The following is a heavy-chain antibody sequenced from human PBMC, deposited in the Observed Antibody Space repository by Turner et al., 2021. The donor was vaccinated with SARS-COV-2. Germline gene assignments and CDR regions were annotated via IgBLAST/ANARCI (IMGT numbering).Heavy chain of an antibody. J-gene: IGHJ4*02. CDR2: IRSKANSYAT. CDR1: GFTFSGSA. Sequence: EVQLVDSGGGLVQPGGSLKLSCAASGFTFSGSAMHWVRQASGKGLEWVGRIRSKANSYATAYAASVKGRLTISRDDSKNTEYLKMNSLKTEDTAVYYCTIYCSGGSCYGIWGQGTPVTVSS. V-gene: IGHV3-73*01. D-gene: IGHD2-15*01. CDR3: TIYCSGGSCYGI.